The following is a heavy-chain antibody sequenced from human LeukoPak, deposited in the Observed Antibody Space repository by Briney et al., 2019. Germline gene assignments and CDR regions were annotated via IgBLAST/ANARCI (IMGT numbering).Heavy chain of an antibody. CDR3: ASVFASPPRVFDN. Sequence: PSETLSLTCAVYGGSFSGYFWGWIRQPPGKGLEWIGSIHHSGKSDYNPSFKSRVTISVDTSKNQFALRLSSLTASDTAVYYCASVFASPPRVFDNWGQGTLVTVSS. J-gene: IGHJ4*02. CDR2: IHHSGKS. V-gene: IGHV4-34*01. CDR1: GGSFSGYF. D-gene: IGHD3-10*02.